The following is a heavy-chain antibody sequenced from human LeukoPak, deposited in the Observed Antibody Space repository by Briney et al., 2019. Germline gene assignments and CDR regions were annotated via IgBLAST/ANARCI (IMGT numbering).Heavy chain of an antibody. Sequence: SQTLSLTCTVSGGSISSGSYYWSWIRQPAGKGLEWIGRIYTSGSTNYNPSLKSRVTISVDTSKNQFSLKLSSVTAADTAVYYCARWKYSSPSGNWFDPWGQGTLVTVSS. J-gene: IGHJ5*02. V-gene: IGHV4-61*02. CDR3: ARWKYSSPSGNWFDP. CDR2: IYTSGST. D-gene: IGHD6-6*01. CDR1: GGSISSGSYY.